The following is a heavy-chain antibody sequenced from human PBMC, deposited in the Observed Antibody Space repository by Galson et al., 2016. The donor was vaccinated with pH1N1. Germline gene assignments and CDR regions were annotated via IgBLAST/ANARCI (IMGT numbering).Heavy chain of an antibody. V-gene: IGHV3-7*01. Sequence: SLRLSCAASGFSLSSFWMTWVRQAPGKGLEWVANINQEGSVKYYVDSVKGRFTISRDSAKNSLYLQMDSLRAEDTAIYCCARAIAQGDSYWGQGTLVTVSS. CDR2: INQEGSVK. CDR3: ARAIAQGDSY. CDR1: GFSLSSFW. D-gene: IGHD2-21*01. J-gene: IGHJ4*02.